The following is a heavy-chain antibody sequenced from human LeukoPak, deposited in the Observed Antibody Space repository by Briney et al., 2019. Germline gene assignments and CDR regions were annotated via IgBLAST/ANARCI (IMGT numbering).Heavy chain of an antibody. D-gene: IGHD5-12*01. V-gene: IGHV4-4*07. CDR3: ARDLGLGGYDLGLIY. J-gene: IGHJ4*02. CDR2: IYTSGST. CDR1: GGSISSYY. Sequence: SETLSLTCTVSGGSISSYYWSWIRQPAGKGLERIGRIYTSGSTNYNPSLKSRVTMSVDTSKNQFSLKLSSVTAADTAVYYCARDLGLGGYDLGLIYWGQGTLVTVSS.